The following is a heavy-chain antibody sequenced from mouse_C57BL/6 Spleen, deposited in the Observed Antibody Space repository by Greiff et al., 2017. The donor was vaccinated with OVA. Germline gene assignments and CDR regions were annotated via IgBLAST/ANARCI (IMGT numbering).Heavy chain of an antibody. CDR1: GYTFTSYW. J-gene: IGHJ1*03. CDR3: AREADYGGLYVDV. Sequence: VQLQQPGAELVRPGSSVKLSCKASGYTFTSYWMDWVKQRPGQGLEWIGNIYPSDSETHYNQKFKDKATLTVDKSSSTAYMQLSSLTSEDSAVYYCAREADYGGLYVDVWGTGTTVTVSS. D-gene: IGHD1-1*01. CDR2: IYPSDSET. V-gene: IGHV1-61*01.